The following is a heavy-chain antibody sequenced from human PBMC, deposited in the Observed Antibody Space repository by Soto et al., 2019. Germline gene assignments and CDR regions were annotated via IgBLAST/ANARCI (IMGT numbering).Heavy chain of an antibody. CDR2: IIPILGIA. D-gene: IGHD2-2*01. Sequence: QVQLVQSGAEVKKPGSSVKVSCKASGGTFSSYTISWVRQAPGQGLEWMGRIIPILGIANYAQKFQGRVTITADKSTSTAYMELSSLRSEDTAVYYCARDSLEGGQLLIDYWGQGTLVTVSS. CDR1: GGTFSSYT. J-gene: IGHJ4*02. V-gene: IGHV1-69*08. CDR3: ARDSLEGGQLLIDY.